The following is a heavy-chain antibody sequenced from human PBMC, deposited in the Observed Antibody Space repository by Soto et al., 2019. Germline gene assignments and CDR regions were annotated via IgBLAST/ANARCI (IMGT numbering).Heavy chain of an antibody. V-gene: IGHV4-38-2*01. D-gene: IGHD6-13*01. J-gene: IGHJ5*02. Sequence: SETLSLTCAVSGCSISSGYYWGWIRQPPGKGLEWIGSIYHSGSTYYNPSLKSRVPISVDTSKNQFSLKLSSVTAADTAVYYCARVGEAAAEDWFDPWGQGTLVTVSS. CDR3: ARVGEAAAEDWFDP. CDR1: GCSISSGYY. CDR2: IYHSGST.